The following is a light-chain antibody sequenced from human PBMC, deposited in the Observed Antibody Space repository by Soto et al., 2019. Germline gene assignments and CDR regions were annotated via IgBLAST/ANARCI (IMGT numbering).Light chain of an antibody. CDR3: GTWDSSLSAWV. J-gene: IGLJ3*02. V-gene: IGLV1-51*01. Sequence: QSVLTQPPSVSAAPGQKVTISCSGSSSNIGNNSVSWYQQLPGTAPKLLIYDNNKRPSGIPDRFSGSKSGTSATLGITGLQTGDEADYYCGTWDSSLSAWVFGGGTKLTV. CDR1: SSNIGNNS. CDR2: DNN.